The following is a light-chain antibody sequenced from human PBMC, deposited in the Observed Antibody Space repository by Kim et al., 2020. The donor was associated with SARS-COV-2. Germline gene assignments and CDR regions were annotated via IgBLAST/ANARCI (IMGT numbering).Light chain of an antibody. V-gene: IGKV1-33*01. CDR2: DAS. CDR3: QQYDNLPPYT. J-gene: IGKJ2*01. Sequence: DIQMTQSPSSLSASVGDRVTITCQASQDISNYLNWYQQKPGKAPKLLIYDASNLETGVPSRFSGSVSGTDFTFTISSLQPEDIATYYCQQYDNLPPYTFGQGTKLEI. CDR1: QDISNY.